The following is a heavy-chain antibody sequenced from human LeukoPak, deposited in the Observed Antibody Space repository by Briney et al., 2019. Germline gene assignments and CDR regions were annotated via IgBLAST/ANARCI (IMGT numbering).Heavy chain of an antibody. D-gene: IGHD2-15*01. CDR2: IYSGGNT. V-gene: IGHV3-53*01. Sequence: GGSLRLSCPAAGFTVSSNYMKWVRQAPGKGLDWVSIIYSGGNTDYADSVKGRFTISRDNSKNTMYLQMNSLRAEDTAVYYCVRDPGGSGQLPLDHWGQGTLVTVSS. CDR3: VRDPGGSGQLPLDH. J-gene: IGHJ4*02. CDR1: GFTVSSNY.